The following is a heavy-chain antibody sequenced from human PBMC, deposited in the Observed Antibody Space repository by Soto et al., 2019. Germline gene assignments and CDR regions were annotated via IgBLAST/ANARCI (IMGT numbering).Heavy chain of an antibody. CDR3: TRDTTNPGGGMDV. D-gene: IGHD1-1*01. J-gene: IGHJ6*02. CDR2: INAGDGDT. CDR1: GFTLTNYA. Sequence: QVLLVQSGAEEKKPGASVKVSCKASGFTLTNYALHWVRQAPGQRLEWMGWINAGDGDTKYSQKFQGRVTITRDTSANTAYMELDSLRSEDTAVYYCTRDTTNPGGGMDVWGQGTTVTVSS. V-gene: IGHV1-3*05.